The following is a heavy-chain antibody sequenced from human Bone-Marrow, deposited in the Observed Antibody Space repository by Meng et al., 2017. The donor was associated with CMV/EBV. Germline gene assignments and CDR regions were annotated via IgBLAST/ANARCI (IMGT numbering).Heavy chain of an antibody. V-gene: IGHV1-58*01. CDR3: ARGVGATFHFDS. Sequence: SVKVSCKASGFTFTSSAVQWVRQARGQRLEWIGWIVAGSGNTNYAQKFQERVTITRDMSTSTAYMELSSLRSEDTAVYYCARGVGATFHFDSWGQGTLVTVSS. CDR2: IVAGSGNT. J-gene: IGHJ4*02. CDR1: GFTFTSSA. D-gene: IGHD1-26*01.